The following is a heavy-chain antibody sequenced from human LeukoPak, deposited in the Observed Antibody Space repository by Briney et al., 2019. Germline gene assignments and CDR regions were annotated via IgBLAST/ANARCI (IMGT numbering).Heavy chain of an antibody. J-gene: IGHJ3*02. D-gene: IGHD6-13*01. CDR1: GGSISSGGYY. CDR3: ARDISSSWYGLDAFDI. V-gene: IGHV4-31*03. CDR2: IYYSGST. Sequence: SETLSLTCTVSGGSISSGGYYWSWIRQHPGKGLEWIGYIYYSGSTYYNPSLKSRVTISVDTSKNQFSLKLSSVTAADTAVYYCARDISSSWYGLDAFDIWGQGTMVTVSS.